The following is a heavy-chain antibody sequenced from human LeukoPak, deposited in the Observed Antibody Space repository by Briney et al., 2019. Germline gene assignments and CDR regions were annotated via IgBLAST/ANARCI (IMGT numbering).Heavy chain of an antibody. V-gene: IGHV3-23*01. D-gene: IGHD3-3*01. J-gene: IGHJ4*02. Sequence: GGSLRLSCAASGFTFSSYAMSWVRQAPGKGLEWVSAISGSGGGTYYADSVKGRFTISRDNSKNTLYLHMNTLGAEDTAVYYCAKGTSYDFWSGTYYFDYWGQGTLVTVSS. CDR2: ISGSGGGT. CDR1: GFTFSSYA. CDR3: AKGTSYDFWSGTYYFDY.